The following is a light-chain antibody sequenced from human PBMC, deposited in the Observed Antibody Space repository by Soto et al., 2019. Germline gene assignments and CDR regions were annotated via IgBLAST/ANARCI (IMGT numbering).Light chain of an antibody. CDR1: SSDVGGYNY. Sequence: QSVLTQPASVSGSPGQSITISCTGTSSDVGGYNYVSWYQQHPGKAPKLMIYEVSNRPSGVSNRFSGSKSGNTASLTISGLQAEDEADYYCSSYTSSRTIGYVFGTGTKLTVL. CDR3: SSYTSSRTIGYV. V-gene: IGLV2-14*01. J-gene: IGLJ1*01. CDR2: EVS.